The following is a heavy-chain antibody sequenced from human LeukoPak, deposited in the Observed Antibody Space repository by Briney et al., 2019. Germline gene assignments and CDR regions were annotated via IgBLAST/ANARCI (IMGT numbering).Heavy chain of an antibody. CDR2: IVPIFGTA. CDR3: ARVECSSTSCYNVWFDP. D-gene: IGHD2-2*02. V-gene: IGHV1-69*05. J-gene: IGHJ5*02. Sequence: ASVKVSRKASGGTFSSYAISWVRPAPGQGLEWMGGIVPIFGTANYAQKFQGRVTITTDESTSTAYMELSSLRSEDTAVYYCARVECSSTSCYNVWFDPWGQGTLVSVSS. CDR1: GGTFSSYA.